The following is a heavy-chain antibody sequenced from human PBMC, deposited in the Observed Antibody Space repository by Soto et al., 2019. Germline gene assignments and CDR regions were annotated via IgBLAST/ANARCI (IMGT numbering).Heavy chain of an antibody. CDR2: INPSSSHI. CDR3: ARGYCGGVGCYLRRDAFDV. Sequence: EVQLVESGGGLVMPGGSLRLSCAASGFTFASYHMSWVRQAPGKGLDWVSSINPSSSHIYYADSVRGRFTISRDDSNNSLYLHMNSRRTEDVAIYYCARGYCGGVGCYLRRDAFDVWGQGTTVMVSS. D-gene: IGHD2-15*01. V-gene: IGHV3-21*02. CDR1: GFTFASYH. J-gene: IGHJ3*01.